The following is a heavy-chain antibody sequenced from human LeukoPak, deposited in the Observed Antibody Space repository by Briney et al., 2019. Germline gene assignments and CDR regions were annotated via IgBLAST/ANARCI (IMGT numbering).Heavy chain of an antibody. CDR1: GYTFTSYG. CDR3: ARDREGRVYGSGSSSP. Sequence: ASVKVSCKASGYTFTSYGISWVRQAPGQGLEWMGWISAYNGNTNYAQKLQGRVSMTTDTSTSTAYMELRSLRSDDAAVYYCARDREGRVYGSGSSSPWGQGTLVTVSS. V-gene: IGHV1-18*01. J-gene: IGHJ5*02. D-gene: IGHD3-10*01. CDR2: ISAYNGNT.